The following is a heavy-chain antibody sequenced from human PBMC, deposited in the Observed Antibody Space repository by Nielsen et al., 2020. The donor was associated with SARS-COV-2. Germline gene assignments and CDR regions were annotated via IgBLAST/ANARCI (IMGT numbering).Heavy chain of an antibody. CDR2: IYYSGST. Sequence: SETLSLTCTVSGGSISSYYRSWIRQPPGKGLEWIGYIYYSGSTNYNPSLKSRVTISVDTSKNQFSLKLSSVTAADTAVYYCARGRIEDAFDIWGQGTMVTVSS. D-gene: IGHD1-26*01. J-gene: IGHJ3*02. CDR1: GGSISSYY. V-gene: IGHV4-59*01. CDR3: ARGRIEDAFDI.